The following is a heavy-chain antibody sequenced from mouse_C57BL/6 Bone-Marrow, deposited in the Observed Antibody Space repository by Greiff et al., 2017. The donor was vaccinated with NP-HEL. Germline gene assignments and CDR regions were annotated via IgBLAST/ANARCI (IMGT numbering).Heavy chain of an antibody. CDR3: VRKGNYYGSSYLYWYFDV. CDR2: IRSKSSNYAT. CDR1: GFTFNTYA. Sequence: DVMLVESGGGLVQPKGSLKLSCAASGFTFNTYAMHWVRQAPGKGLEWVARIRSKSSNYATYYADSVKDRFTISRDDSQSMLYLQMNNLKTEDTAMYYCVRKGNYYGSSYLYWYFDVWGTGTTVTVSS. D-gene: IGHD1-1*01. V-gene: IGHV10-3*01. J-gene: IGHJ1*03.